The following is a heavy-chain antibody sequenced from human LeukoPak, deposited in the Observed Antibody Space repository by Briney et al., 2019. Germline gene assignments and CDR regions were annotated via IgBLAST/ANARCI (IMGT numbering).Heavy chain of an antibody. J-gene: IGHJ4*02. D-gene: IGHD1-26*01. CDR2: IYHSGST. Sequence: SETLSLNCTVSGGSISSGGYYWSWIRQPPGKGLEWIGYIYHSGSTYYNPSLKSRVTISVDRSKNQFSLKLSSVTAADTAVYYCAREPPVWRESLPSRHSDYWGQGTLVTVSS. CDR3: AREPPVWRESLPSRHSDY. CDR1: GGSISSGGYY. V-gene: IGHV4-30-2*01.